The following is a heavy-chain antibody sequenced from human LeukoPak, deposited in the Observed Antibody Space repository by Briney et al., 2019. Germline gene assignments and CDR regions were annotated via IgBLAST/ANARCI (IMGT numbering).Heavy chain of an antibody. D-gene: IGHD3-22*01. Sequence: PGGSLRLSCAASGFTVSSNYMSWVRQAPGKGLEWVSVIYSGGSTYYADSVKGRFTISRGNSKNTLYLQMNSLRAEDTAVYYCARNYYDSSGYLHDYWGQGTLVTVSS. CDR2: IYSGGST. V-gene: IGHV3-53*01. CDR1: GFTVSSNY. J-gene: IGHJ4*02. CDR3: ARNYYDSSGYLHDY.